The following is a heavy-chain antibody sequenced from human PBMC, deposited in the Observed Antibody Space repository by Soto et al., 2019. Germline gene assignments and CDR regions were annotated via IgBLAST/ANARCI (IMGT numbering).Heavy chain of an antibody. Sequence: PSETLSLTCTVSGGSISSSSYYWGWIRQPPGKGLEWIGSIYYSGSTYYNPSLKSRVTISVDTSKNQFSLKQSSVTAADTAVYYCASHSRTPLTISGYDPRGHFDYWGQGTLVTVSS. CDR1: GGSISSSSYY. V-gene: IGHV4-39*01. CDR2: IYYSGST. D-gene: IGHD5-12*01. J-gene: IGHJ4*02. CDR3: ASHSRTPLTISGYDPRGHFDY.